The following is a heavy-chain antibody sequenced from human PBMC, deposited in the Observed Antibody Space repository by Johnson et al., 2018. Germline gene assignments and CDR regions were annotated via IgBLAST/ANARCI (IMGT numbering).Heavy chain of an antibody. D-gene: IGHD5-24*01. V-gene: IGHV3-21*01. CDR3: ARDWEEMATITSYFQH. Sequence: VQLVQSGGGLVKPGGSLRLSCAASGFTFSRYTLNWVRQATGKGLEWVSSINSNSAYIYYADSVKGRFTISRDNAKNSLYLQMNSLRAEDTAVYYCARDWEEMATITSYFQHWGQGTLVTVSS. CDR2: INSNSAYI. CDR1: GFTFSRYT. J-gene: IGHJ1*01.